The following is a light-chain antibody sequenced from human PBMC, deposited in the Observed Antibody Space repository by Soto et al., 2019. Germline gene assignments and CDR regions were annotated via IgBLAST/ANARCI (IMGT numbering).Light chain of an antibody. Sequence: QSVLTQPPSASGTPGQRVTISCSGSDSNIGSNTVNWYQQLPGTAPKLLIYSNNQRPSGVPDRFSGSKSGTSASLAINGLQSGDEADYYCAARDDSLYVFGTGTKLTVL. CDR3: AARDDSLYV. V-gene: IGLV1-44*01. CDR1: DSNIGSNT. CDR2: SNN. J-gene: IGLJ1*01.